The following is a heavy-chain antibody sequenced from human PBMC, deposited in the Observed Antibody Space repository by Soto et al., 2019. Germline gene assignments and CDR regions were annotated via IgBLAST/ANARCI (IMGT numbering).Heavy chain of an antibody. Sequence: SETLSLTCTVSGGSISSSSYYWGWIRQPPGKGLEWIGSIYYSGSTYYNPSLKSRVTISVDTSKNQFSLKLSSVTAADTAVYYCASITVEMATIRPPWAHSRWGQGTMVTVSS. CDR3: ASITVEMATIRPPWAHSR. CDR1: GGSISSSSYY. J-gene: IGHJ3*01. CDR2: IYYSGST. V-gene: IGHV4-39*01. D-gene: IGHD5-12*01.